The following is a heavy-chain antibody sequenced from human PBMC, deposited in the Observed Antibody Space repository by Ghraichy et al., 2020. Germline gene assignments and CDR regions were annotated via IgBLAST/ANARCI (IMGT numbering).Heavy chain of an antibody. J-gene: IGHJ3*02. CDR3: ARDKRQQLVLDAFDI. CDR2: IWYDGSNK. D-gene: IGHD6-13*01. V-gene: IGHV3-33*01. Sequence: GGSLRLSCAASGFTFSSYGMHWVRQAPGKGLEWVAVIWYDGSNKYYADSVKGRFTISRDNSKNTLYLQMNSLRAEDTAVYYCARDKRQQLVLDAFDIWGQGTMVTVSS. CDR1: GFTFSSYG.